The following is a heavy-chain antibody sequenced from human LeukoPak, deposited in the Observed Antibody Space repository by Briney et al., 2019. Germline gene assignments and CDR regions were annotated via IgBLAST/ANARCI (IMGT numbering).Heavy chain of an antibody. CDR2: ISYDGSNK. CDR3: ASSMVRDTMGPWYFDY. V-gene: IGHV3-30-3*01. D-gene: IGHD3-10*01. CDR1: GFTFSSYA. Sequence: GGSLRLSCAASGFTFSSYAMHWVRQAPGKGLEWVAVISYDGSNKYYADSVKGRFTISRDNSKNTLYLQMNSLRAEDTAVYYCASSMVRDTMGPWYFDYWGQGTLVTVSS. J-gene: IGHJ4*02.